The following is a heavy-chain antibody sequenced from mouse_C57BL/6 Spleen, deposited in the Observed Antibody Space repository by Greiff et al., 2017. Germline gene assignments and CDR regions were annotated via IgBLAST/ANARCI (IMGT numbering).Heavy chain of an antibody. Sequence: EVKLEESGGGLVKPGGSLKLSCAASGFTFSSYAMSWVRQTPEKRLEWVATISDGGSYTYYPDNVKGRFTISRDNAKNNLYLQMSHLKSEDTAMYYCARESGGGTSMDYWGQGTSVTVSS. CDR1: GFTFSSYA. J-gene: IGHJ4*01. CDR2: ISDGGSYT. V-gene: IGHV5-4*01. D-gene: IGHD3-3*01. CDR3: ARESGGGTSMDY.